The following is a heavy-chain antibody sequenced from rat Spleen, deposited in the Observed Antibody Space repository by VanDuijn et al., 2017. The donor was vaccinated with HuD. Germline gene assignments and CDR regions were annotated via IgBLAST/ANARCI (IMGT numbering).Heavy chain of an antibody. CDR1: GFSLISYA. D-gene: IGHD1-2*01. CDR3: ARADVAGLSTDGI. J-gene: IGHJ2*01. CDR2: IWGDGST. V-gene: IGHV2-13*01. Sequence: QVQLKESGPGLVQPSQTLSLTCTVSGFSLISYAVNWVRQPPGKGLEWMGGIWGDGSTKYNSVLKSRLSISRETSKSQVFLKVNSLQTGDTATYYCARADVAGLSTDGIWGQGIMVTVSS.